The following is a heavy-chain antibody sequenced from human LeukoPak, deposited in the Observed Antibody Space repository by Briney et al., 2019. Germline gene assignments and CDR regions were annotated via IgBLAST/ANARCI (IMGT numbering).Heavy chain of an antibody. D-gene: IGHD2-21*02. J-gene: IGHJ4*02. CDR3: ARGGDCYPD. V-gene: IGHV4-61*01. Sequence: SETLSLTCTVFGGSVSSGSYYWSWIRQPPGKGLEWIGYIYYSGSTNYNPSLKSRVTISVDTSKNQFSLKLSSVTAADTAVYYCARGGDCYPDWGQGTLVTVSS. CDR1: GGSVSSGSYY. CDR2: IYYSGST.